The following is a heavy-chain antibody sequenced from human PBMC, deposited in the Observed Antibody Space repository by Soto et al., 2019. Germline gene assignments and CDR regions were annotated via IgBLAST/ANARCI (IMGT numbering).Heavy chain of an antibody. J-gene: IGHJ4*02. Sequence: SETLSLTCAVYGGSFSGYSWSWVRQSPGTGLEWIGEINPSGSTKYNPSLKSRVTISVDTSKNQFSLKLHSVTAADTAIYYCVRVDNYWRQGTLVTVSS. CDR2: INPSGST. CDR1: GGSFSGYS. V-gene: IGHV4-34*01. CDR3: VRVDNY. D-gene: IGHD3-22*01.